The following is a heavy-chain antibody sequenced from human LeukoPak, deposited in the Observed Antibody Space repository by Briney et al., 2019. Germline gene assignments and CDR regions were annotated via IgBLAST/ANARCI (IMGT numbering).Heavy chain of an antibody. D-gene: IGHD3-10*01. CDR1: GGFINDYY. CDR3: AAALFRVKVVRGPTTFDY. J-gene: IGHJ4*02. CDR2: IHSSGST. V-gene: IGHV4-4*07. Sequence: SETLSLTCSFSGGFINDYYWSWVRQSAGKGLEWIGLIHSSGSTSYNPSLQSRVTMSIDRSKSQLSLNLKSVTAADTAVYFCAAALFRVKVVRGPTTFDYWGRGTLVTVSS.